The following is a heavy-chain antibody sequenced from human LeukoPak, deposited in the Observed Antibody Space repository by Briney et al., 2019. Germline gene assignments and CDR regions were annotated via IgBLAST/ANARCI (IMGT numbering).Heavy chain of an antibody. Sequence: GGSLRLSCAASGFTFNSYDMHWVRQAPAKGLEWVAVIWYDGSSKYYADSVKGRFTISRDNSKNTLYLQMDSLRAEDTAVYYCARVHSSSWAYFDNWGQGTLVTVSS. CDR3: ARVHSSSWAYFDN. D-gene: IGHD6-13*01. CDR1: GFTFNSYD. CDR2: IWYDGSSK. J-gene: IGHJ4*02. V-gene: IGHV3-33*01.